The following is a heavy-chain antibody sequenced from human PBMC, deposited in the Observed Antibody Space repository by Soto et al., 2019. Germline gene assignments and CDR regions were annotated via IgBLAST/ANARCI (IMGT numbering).Heavy chain of an antibody. CDR1: GGSISSGGYY. CDR3: AISSTSANYFDY. J-gene: IGHJ4*02. Sequence: QVQLQESGPGLVKPSQTLSLTCTVSGGSISSGGYYWSWIRQHPGKGLEWIGYIYYSGSTYYNQSLKSRVTISVDTSKNQFYLKLSSVTAADTAVYYCAISSTSANYFDYWGQGTLVTVSS. D-gene: IGHD2-2*01. V-gene: IGHV4-31*03. CDR2: IYYSGST.